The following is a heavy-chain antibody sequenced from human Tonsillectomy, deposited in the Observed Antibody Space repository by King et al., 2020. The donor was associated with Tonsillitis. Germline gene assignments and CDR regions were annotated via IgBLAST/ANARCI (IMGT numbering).Heavy chain of an antibody. CDR1: GFSLTTSGVG. V-gene: IGHV2-5*01. Sequence: KESGPTLVKPTQPLTLTCTFSGFSLTTSGVGVAWIRQPPRKAPEWLADIHWNDVVNYSPSLKSRVTITKDTSKNQVVLTMTNMDPVDTATYFCAHRRLYSGLDYWGQGSLVTVSS. CDR2: IHWNDVV. D-gene: IGHD2-21*01. CDR3: AHRRLYSGLDY. J-gene: IGHJ4*02.